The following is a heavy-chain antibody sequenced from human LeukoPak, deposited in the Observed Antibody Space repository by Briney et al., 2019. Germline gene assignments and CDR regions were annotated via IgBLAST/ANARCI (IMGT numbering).Heavy chain of an antibody. Sequence: GGSLRLSCAASGFTFSSYAMHWVRQAPGKGLKWVAVISDDGSNKYYADSVKGRFTISRDNSKNTLYLQMNSLRAEDTAVYYCARGSMITFGGVISNWGQGTLVTVSS. V-gene: IGHV3-30*04. CDR1: GFTFSSYA. D-gene: IGHD3-16*02. CDR3: ARGSMITFGGVISN. J-gene: IGHJ4*02. CDR2: ISDDGSNK.